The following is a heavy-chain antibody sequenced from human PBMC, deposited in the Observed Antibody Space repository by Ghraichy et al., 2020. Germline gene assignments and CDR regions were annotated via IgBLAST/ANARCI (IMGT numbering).Heavy chain of an antibody. J-gene: IGHJ6*02. CDR3: ARGSRVVRFYYYDGMDV. V-gene: IGHV3-48*02. Sequence: GSLRLSCVGSGLSFSGYGMNWVRQSPGKGLEWVSYITSSSRTKSYADSVKGRFTISRDNAQNSLYLQMNSLRDEDTAVYYCARGSRVVRFYYYDGMDVWGQGTTVTVSS. CDR1: GLSFSGYG. D-gene: IGHD4-23*01. CDR2: ITSSSRTK.